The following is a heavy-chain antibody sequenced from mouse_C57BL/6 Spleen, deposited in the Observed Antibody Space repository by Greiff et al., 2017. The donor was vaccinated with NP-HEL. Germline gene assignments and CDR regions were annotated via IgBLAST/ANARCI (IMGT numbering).Heavy chain of an antibody. Sequence: VQLQQSGPELVKPGASVKISCKASGYAFSSSWMNWVKQRPGKGLEWIGRIYPGDGATNYNGKFKGKATLTADKSSSTAYMQLSSLTSEDSAVYFCAREDSSGYAMDYWGQGTSVTVSS. V-gene: IGHV1-82*01. CDR2: IYPGDGAT. CDR1: GYAFSSSW. J-gene: IGHJ4*01. CDR3: AREDSSGYAMDY. D-gene: IGHD3-2*02.